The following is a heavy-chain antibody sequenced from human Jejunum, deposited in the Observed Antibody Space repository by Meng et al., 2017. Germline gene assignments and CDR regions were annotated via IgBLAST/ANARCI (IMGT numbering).Heavy chain of an antibody. D-gene: IGHD3-22*01. CDR3: ATGRRQISSGSYYSGMEV. V-gene: IGHV3-48*03. Sequence: GESLKISCAASGFTISTYEMNYVRQAPGKGLEWLSSISASTDTTYYADSVKGRFTISRDNAKNSVYLQMNSLTGEDTAVYYCATGRRQISSGSYYSGMEVWGQGTTVTVSS. J-gene: IGHJ6*02. CDR1: GFTISTYE. CDR2: ISASTDTT.